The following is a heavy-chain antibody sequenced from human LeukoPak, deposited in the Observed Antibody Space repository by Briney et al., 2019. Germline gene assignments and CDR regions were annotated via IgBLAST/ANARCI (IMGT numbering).Heavy chain of an antibody. V-gene: IGHV4-59*12. CDR1: GGSISSYY. CDR2: IYYSGST. Sequence: MPSETLSLTCTVSGGSISSYYWSWIRQPPGKGLEWIGYIYYSGSTNYNPSLKSRVTISEDTSKNQFSLKLSSVTAADAAVYYCARGVRIADYWGQGTLVTVSS. D-gene: IGHD6-13*01. J-gene: IGHJ4*02. CDR3: ARGVRIADY.